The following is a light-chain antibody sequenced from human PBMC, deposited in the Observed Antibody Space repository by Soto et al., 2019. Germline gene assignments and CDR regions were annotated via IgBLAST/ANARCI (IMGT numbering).Light chain of an antibody. CDR1: QSVTRSF. V-gene: IGKV3-20*01. Sequence: EIVLTQSPGTLSLSPGERVTLSCRASQSVTRSFLAWYQQKPGQAPRLLINGASSRATGIPDRFSGSGSGTDFTLTISRLEPEAFEVYYCHQYGSSPQAFGPGTKVDIK. CDR2: GAS. J-gene: IGKJ3*01. CDR3: HQYGSSPQA.